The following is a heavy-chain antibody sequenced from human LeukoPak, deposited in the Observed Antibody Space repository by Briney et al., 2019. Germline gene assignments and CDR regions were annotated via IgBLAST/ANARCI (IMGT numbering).Heavy chain of an antibody. D-gene: IGHD1-26*01. CDR1: GFTFSSYG. CDR2: IRYDGSNK. J-gene: IGHJ5*02. CDR3: AKDPSIVGARMSDP. V-gene: IGHV3-30*02. Sequence: GGSLRLSCAASGFTFSSYGMHWVRQAPGKGLEGVAFIRYDGSNKYYADSVKGRFTISRDNYKNTLYLQMNSLRAEDTAVYYCAKDPSIVGARMSDPWGQGTLVTVSS.